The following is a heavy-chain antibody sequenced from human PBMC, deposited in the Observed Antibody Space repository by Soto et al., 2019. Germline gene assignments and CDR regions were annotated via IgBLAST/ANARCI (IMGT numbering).Heavy chain of an antibody. CDR3: AHRYSSDGFDI. CDR1: GFSLSTSGVG. CDR2: IYWDDDK. J-gene: IGHJ3*02. V-gene: IGHV2-5*02. D-gene: IGHD1-26*01. Sequence: QITLKESGPTLVKPTQTLTLTCTFSGFSLSTSGVGVGWIRQPPGKALEWLALIYWDDDKHYSPSLKNRLTITKDTSKNQVVLTMTNMDPVDTATYYGAHRYSSDGFDIWGQGTMVTVSS.